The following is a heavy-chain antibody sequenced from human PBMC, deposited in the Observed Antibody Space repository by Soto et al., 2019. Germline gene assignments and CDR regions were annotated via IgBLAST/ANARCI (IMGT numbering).Heavy chain of an antibody. D-gene: IGHD7-27*01. CDR1: GSILNSYA. CDR3: VKRGRNWGAFDF. J-gene: IGHJ3*01. CDR2: IGGTDGDSDGVP. Sequence: VQLLESGGDLVQPWGSRILSCVSAGSILNSYAMSWVRQAPGKGLEWVSTIGGTDGDSDGVPWYEDSVKGRFTISRDSSANTLFLHMDNLRAEDSALYYCVKRGRNWGAFDFWGQGTTVVVSS. V-gene: IGHV3-23*01.